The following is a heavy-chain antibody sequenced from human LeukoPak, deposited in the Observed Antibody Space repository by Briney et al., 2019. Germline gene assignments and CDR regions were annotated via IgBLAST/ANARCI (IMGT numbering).Heavy chain of an antibody. Sequence: GGSLRLSCAASGFTFSSHWMTWVRQAPGKGLEWVAYIRYDASKRNYVDSVKGRFTISRDNSKNTLYLQMGSLRPEDTAVYYCAAPLSASSTDYWGQGTLVTVSS. V-gene: IGHV3-30*02. CDR3: AAPLSASSTDY. D-gene: IGHD6-6*01. CDR2: IRYDASKR. CDR1: GFTFSSHW. J-gene: IGHJ4*02.